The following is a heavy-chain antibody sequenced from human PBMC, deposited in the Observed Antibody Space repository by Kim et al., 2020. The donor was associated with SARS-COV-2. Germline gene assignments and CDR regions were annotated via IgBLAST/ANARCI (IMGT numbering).Heavy chain of an antibody. CDR1: GFTFSNAW. CDR3: TTDADLYYYGMDV. CDR2: IKSKTDGGTT. V-gene: IGHV3-15*01. J-gene: IGHJ6*02. Sequence: GGSLRLSCAASGFTFSNAWMSWVRQAPGKGLEWVGRIKSKTDGGTTDYAAPVKGRFTISRDDSKNTLYLQMNSLKTEDTAVYYCTTDADLYYYGMDVWGQGTTVTVSS.